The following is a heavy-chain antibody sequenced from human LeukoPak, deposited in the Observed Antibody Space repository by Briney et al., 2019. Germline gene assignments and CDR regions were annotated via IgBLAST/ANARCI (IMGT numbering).Heavy chain of an antibody. CDR3: VAAAVAIDF. J-gene: IGHJ4*02. CDR2: IYHSGST. V-gene: IGHV4-4*02. Sequence: SETLSLTCTVSGGSIISSNWWCWVRQPPGKGLEWIGEIYHSGSTNYNPSLKSRATISVDKSKNQFSLKLTSVTAADTAVYFCVAAAVAIDFWGQGTLVTVSS. CDR1: GGSIISSNW. D-gene: IGHD6-19*01.